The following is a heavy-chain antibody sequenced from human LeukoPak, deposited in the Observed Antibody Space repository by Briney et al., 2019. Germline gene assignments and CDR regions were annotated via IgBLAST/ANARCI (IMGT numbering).Heavy chain of an antibody. V-gene: IGHV4-59*01. CDR1: GGSFSGYY. J-gene: IGHJ6*02. CDR3: ARGFSGWARSGYSYAYYYGMDV. Sequence: PSETLSLTCAVYGGSFSGYYWSWIRQPPGKGLEWIGYIYYSGSTNYNPSLKSRVTISVDTSKNQFSLKLSSVTAADTAVYYCARGFSGWARSGYSYAYYYGMDVWGQGTTVTVSS. D-gene: IGHD5-18*01. CDR2: IYYSGST.